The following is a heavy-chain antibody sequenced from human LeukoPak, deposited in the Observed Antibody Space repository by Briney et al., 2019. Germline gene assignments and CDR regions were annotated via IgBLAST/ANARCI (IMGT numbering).Heavy chain of an antibody. CDR2: ISAYNGNT. CDR3: ARVSPGSYYDFWSGNNWFDP. D-gene: IGHD3-3*01. Sequence: GASVKASCKASGYTFTSYGISWVRQAPGQGLEWMGWISAYNGNTNYAQKLQGRVTMTTDTSTSTAYMELRSLRSDDTAVYYCARVSPGSYYDFWSGNNWFDPWGQGTLVTVSS. V-gene: IGHV1-18*01. CDR1: GYTFTSYG. J-gene: IGHJ5*02.